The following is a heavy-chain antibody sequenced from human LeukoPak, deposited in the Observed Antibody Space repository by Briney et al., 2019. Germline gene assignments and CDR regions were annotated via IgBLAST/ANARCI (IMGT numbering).Heavy chain of an antibody. V-gene: IGHV1-2*02. D-gene: IGHD2-2*02. Sequence: GASVKVSCKASGYTFTGYYMHWVRQAPGQGLEWMGWINPNSGGTNYAQKFQGRVTMTRDTSISTAYMELSRLRSDDTAVYYCAWLLGYCSSTSCYTGGYYWGQGTLVTASS. CDR1: GYTFTGYY. CDR3: AWLLGYCSSTSCYTGGYY. J-gene: IGHJ4*02. CDR2: INPNSGGT.